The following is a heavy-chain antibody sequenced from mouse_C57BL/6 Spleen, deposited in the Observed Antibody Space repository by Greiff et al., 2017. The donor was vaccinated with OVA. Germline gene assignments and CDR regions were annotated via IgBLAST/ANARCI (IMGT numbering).Heavy chain of an antibody. CDR3: ARDQRTGTNAMDY. J-gene: IGHJ4*01. CDR1: GYSITSGYY. CDR2: ISYDGSN. D-gene: IGHD4-1*01. Sequence: EVKLQESGPGLVKPSQSLSLTCSVTGYSITSGYYWNWIRQFPGNKLEWMGYISYDGSNNYNPSLKNRISITRDTSKNQFFLKLNSVTTEDTATYYCARDQRTGTNAMDYWGQGTSVTVSS. V-gene: IGHV3-6*01.